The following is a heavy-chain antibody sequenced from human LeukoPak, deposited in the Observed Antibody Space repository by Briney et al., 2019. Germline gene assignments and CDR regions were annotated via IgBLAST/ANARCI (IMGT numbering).Heavy chain of an antibody. Sequence: SETLSLACTVSGYSISSGYYWGWIRQPPGKGLEWIGSIYHSGSTYYNPSLKSRVTISVDTSKNQFSLKLSSVTAADTAMYYCARFSSGGDYWGQGTLVTVSS. CDR2: IYHSGST. D-gene: IGHD3-10*01. CDR1: GYSISSGYY. V-gene: IGHV4-38-2*02. J-gene: IGHJ4*02. CDR3: ARFSSGGDY.